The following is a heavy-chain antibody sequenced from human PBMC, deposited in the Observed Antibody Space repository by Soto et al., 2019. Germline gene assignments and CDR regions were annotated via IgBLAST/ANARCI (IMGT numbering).Heavy chain of an antibody. J-gene: IGHJ3*02. D-gene: IGHD3-10*01. CDR1: GYSFTNYA. CDR2: INPGNGNA. Sequence: ASVKVSCKASGYSFTNYAIHWVRQAPGQRLEWMGRINPGNGNAKYAQKFHGRVTITADKSTSTAYMELSSLRSEDTAVYYCARGYYGSGSYPQDAFDIWGQGTMVTVSS. CDR3: ARGYYGSGSYPQDAFDI. V-gene: IGHV1-3*01.